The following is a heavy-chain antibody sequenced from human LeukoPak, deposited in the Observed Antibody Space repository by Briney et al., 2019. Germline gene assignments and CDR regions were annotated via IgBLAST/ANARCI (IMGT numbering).Heavy chain of an antibody. CDR2: IYYSGST. CDR3: ARHPQSYCSSTSCYKPFWFDP. V-gene: IGHV4-39*01. Sequence: SETLSLTCTVSGGSISSSSYYWGWICQPPGKGLEWIGSIYYSGSTYYNPSLKSRVTISVDTSKNQFSLKLSSVTAADTAVYYCARHPQSYCSSTSCYKPFWFDPWGQGTLVTVSS. J-gene: IGHJ5*02. D-gene: IGHD2-2*02. CDR1: GGSISSSSYY.